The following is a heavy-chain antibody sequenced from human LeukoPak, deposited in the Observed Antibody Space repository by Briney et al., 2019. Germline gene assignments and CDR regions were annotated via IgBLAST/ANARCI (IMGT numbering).Heavy chain of an antibody. Sequence: SETLSLTCAVSGGSISSGGYSWSWIRQPPGKGLEWIGYIYHSGSTYYNPSLKSRVTISVDRSKNQFSLKLSSVTAADTAVYYCARAYYYDSSGYYTNRRYYFDYWGQGTLVTVSS. CDR3: ARAYYYDSSGYYTNRRYYFDY. D-gene: IGHD3-22*01. V-gene: IGHV4-30-2*01. CDR1: GGSISSGGYS. CDR2: IYHSGST. J-gene: IGHJ4*02.